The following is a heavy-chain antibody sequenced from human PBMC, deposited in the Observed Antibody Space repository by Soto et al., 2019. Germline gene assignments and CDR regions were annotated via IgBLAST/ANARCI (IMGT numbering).Heavy chain of an antibody. D-gene: IGHD3-10*01. J-gene: IGHJ4*02. CDR2: VLHDGNDK. Sequence: QVQLVESGGGVVQPGRSLRLSCAASGFTFSDYIMHWVRQAPGKGLEWVAMVLHDGNDKYYADSVKGRFTISRDNSKNTRELQMNSLRTEDTAMYYWARDDEDGSYWDLGCWGQGARVTVSS. CDR3: ARDDEDGSYWDLGC. V-gene: IGHV3-30-3*01. CDR1: GFTFSDYI.